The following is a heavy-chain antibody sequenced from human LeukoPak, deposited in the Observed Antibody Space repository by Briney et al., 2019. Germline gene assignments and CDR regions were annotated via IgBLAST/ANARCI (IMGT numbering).Heavy chain of an antibody. J-gene: IGHJ4*02. CDR1: GFTFSSFA. CDR2: ISVSGGST. CDR3: ARDYYDSSGYYPWGY. V-gene: IGHV3-23*01. Sequence: PGRSLRPSCAAYGFTFSSFAMSWVSPAAGEGMEWVSAISVSGGSTDYADSVKGRFTISRDNSKNTLYLQMNSLRAEDTAVYYCARDYYDSSGYYPWGYWGQGTLVTVSS. D-gene: IGHD3-22*01.